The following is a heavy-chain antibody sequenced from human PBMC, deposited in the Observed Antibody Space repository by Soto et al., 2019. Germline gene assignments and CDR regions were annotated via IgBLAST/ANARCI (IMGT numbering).Heavy chain of an antibody. CDR1: GFSLSTSGRT. V-gene: IGHV2-5*01. CDR3: TLRQDSSRGPIY. J-gene: IGHJ4*02. Sequence: QITLKESGPTLAKPTETLTLTCSVSGFSLSTSGRTLGWIRQPPGKAPEWLALGGQYSPSLQSRVTFTKDTSKNQVVLTLTDMDPADTATYYCTLRQDSSRGPIYWGQGILVTVSS. CDR2: GG. D-gene: IGHD6-13*01.